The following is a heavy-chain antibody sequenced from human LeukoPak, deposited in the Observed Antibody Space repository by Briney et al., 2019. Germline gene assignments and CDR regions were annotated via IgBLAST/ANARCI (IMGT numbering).Heavy chain of an antibody. CDR3: AREVGGSYSKEHAFDI. CDR1: GGTFSSYA. J-gene: IGHJ3*02. V-gene: IGHV1-69*05. D-gene: IGHD1-26*01. Sequence: ASVKVSCKASGGTFSSYAISWVRQAPGQGLEWMGRIIPIFGTANYAQKFQGRVTITTDESTSTAYMELSSLRSEDTAVYYCAREVGGSYSKEHAFDIWGQGTMVTVSS. CDR2: IIPIFGTA.